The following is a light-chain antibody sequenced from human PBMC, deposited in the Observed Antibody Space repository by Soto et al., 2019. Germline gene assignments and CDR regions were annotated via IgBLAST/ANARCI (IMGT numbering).Light chain of an antibody. CDR3: HHYTNWPVT. CDR1: QSVGNN. V-gene: IGKV3-15*01. Sequence: EIVLTQSPATLSVSPGERATLSCRASQSVGNNLAWYQQKGGQAPRLLMHGASTRANGIPARFSGSGSGTEFTLTISGLQSEDFAFYYCHHYTNWPVTFGQGTKLEIK. CDR2: GAS. J-gene: IGKJ2*01.